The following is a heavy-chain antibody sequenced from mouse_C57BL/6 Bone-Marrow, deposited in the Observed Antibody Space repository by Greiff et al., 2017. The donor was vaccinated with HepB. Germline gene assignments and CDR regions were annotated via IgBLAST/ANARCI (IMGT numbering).Heavy chain of an antibody. J-gene: IGHJ3*01. CDR2: ISDGGSYT. CDR1: GFTFSSYA. Sequence: EVQLVESGGGLVKPGGSLKLSCAASGFTFSSYAMSWVRQTPEKRLEWVATISDGGSYTYYPDNVKGRFTISRDNAKNNLYLQMSHLKSEDTAMYYCARDGGLLRLFAYWGQGTLVTVSA. D-gene: IGHD2-3*01. CDR3: ARDGGLLRLFAY. V-gene: IGHV5-4*01.